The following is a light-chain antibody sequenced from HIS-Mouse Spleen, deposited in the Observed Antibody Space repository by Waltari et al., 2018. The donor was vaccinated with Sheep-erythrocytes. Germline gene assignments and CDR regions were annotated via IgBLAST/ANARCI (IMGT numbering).Light chain of an antibody. CDR1: QGISSY. V-gene: IGKV1-9*01. CDR2: AAS. J-gene: IGKJ3*01. Sequence: DIQLTQSPSFLSASVGDRVTITCRASQGISSYLAWYQQKPGKAPKLLIYAASTLQSGVPSRFSGSGSGTEFTLTISSLQPEDFATNYCQQLNSYPPAFGPGTKGDIK. CDR3: QQLNSYPPA.